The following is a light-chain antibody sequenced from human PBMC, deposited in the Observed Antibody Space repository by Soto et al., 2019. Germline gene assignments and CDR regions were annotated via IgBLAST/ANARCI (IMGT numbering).Light chain of an antibody. V-gene: IGKV1-39*01. CDR1: QSITTY. CDR3: QHSYNTPRT. J-gene: IGKJ4*01. CDR2: GAS. Sequence: DIQMTQSPSSLSASVGDRVTITCRASQSITTYLNWYQQKPGKAPKLLIYGASSLQSGVPSRFSGSGSGTDFTLTISSLQPEDFATYDCQHSYNTPRTFGGGTKVETK.